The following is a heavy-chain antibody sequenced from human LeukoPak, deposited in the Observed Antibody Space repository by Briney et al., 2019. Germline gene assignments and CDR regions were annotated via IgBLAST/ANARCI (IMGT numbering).Heavy chain of an antibody. CDR3: ARSSDSSGYYYAPIDY. V-gene: IGHV1-18*01. CDR2: ISAYNGNT. J-gene: IGHJ4*02. Sequence: ASVKVSCKASGYTFTSYGISWVRQAPGQGLKWMGWISAYNGNTNYAQKLQGRVTMTTDTSTSTAYMELRSLRSDDTAVYYCARSSDSSGYYYAPIDYWGQGTLVTVSS. CDR1: GYTFTSYG. D-gene: IGHD3-22*01.